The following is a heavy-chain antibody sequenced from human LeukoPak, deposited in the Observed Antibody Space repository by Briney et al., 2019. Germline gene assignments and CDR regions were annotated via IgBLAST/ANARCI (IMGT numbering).Heavy chain of an antibody. J-gene: IGHJ4*02. Sequence: ASVTVSCTASGYTFTSYAMHWVRQAPGQRLEWMGWINAANGSTKYSQKFQGRVTITRDTSASRAYMELSSLRSEDTAVYYCAGTYYYDSSGYYPAFDYWGQGTLVTVSS. V-gene: IGHV1-3*01. D-gene: IGHD3-22*01. CDR2: INAANGST. CDR1: GYTFTSYA. CDR3: AGTYYYDSSGYYPAFDY.